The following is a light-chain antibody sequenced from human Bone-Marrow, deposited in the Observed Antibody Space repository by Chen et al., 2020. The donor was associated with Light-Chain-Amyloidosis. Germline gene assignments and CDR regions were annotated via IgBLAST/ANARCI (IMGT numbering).Light chain of an antibody. CDR1: DLPTKS. CDR3: QSADSSGTYEVI. V-gene: IGLV3-25*03. CDR2: RDT. J-gene: IGLJ2*01. Sequence: SYELTQPPSVSVSPGQTARITCSGDDLPTKSAYWYQQKTGQAPVLVIHRDTERPSGISERFSGYSSGTTATLTISGVQAEDEADYHCQSADSSGTYEVIFGGGTKLTVL.